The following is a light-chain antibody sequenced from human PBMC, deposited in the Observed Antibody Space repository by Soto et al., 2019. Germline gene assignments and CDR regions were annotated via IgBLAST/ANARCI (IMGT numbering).Light chain of an antibody. J-gene: IGLJ1*01. Sequence: QSGLTQPASVSGSPGQSITISCTGTSSDVGGYNYVSWYQQHPGKAPKVMIYEVSNRPSGVSTRFSGSRFGNTASLTISGLQAEDEADYYCSSYTSSTTLVVFGTGTKLTVL. CDR1: SSDVGGYNY. CDR2: EVS. CDR3: SSYTSSTTLVV. V-gene: IGLV2-14*01.